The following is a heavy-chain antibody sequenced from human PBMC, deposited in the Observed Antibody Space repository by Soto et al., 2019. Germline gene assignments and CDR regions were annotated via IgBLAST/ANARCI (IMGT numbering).Heavy chain of an antibody. J-gene: IGHJ6*02. CDR3: ARWPDGYYYYGMDV. V-gene: IGHV1-8*01. CDR2: MNPNSGNT. CDR1: GYTFTSYD. Sequence: QVQLVQSGAEVKKPGASVKVSCKASGYTFTSYDINWVRQATGQGLEWMGWMNPNSGNTGYAQKFQGRVTMTRNTAISTAYRERSSLRSEDTAVYYCARWPDGYYYYGMDVWGQGTTVTVSS.